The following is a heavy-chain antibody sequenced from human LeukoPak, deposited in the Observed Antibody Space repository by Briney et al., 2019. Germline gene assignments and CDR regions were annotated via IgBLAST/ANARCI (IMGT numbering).Heavy chain of an antibody. V-gene: IGHV1-69*13. D-gene: IGHD1-14*01. CDR3: ARDSSELRSLIFH. CDR2: ITPIFGTA. Sequence: SVKVSCKASGGTFSRYAIGWVRQSPGQGLEWMGGITPIFGTANYAQKFQGRVTITADESTSTAYMELSSLRSEDTAVYYCARDSSELRSLIFHWGQGTLVTVSS. J-gene: IGHJ1*01. CDR1: GGTFSRYA.